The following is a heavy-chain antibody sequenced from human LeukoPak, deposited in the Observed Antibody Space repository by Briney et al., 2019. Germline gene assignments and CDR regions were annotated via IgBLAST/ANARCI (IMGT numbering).Heavy chain of an antibody. CDR1: GGSISSGSYY. J-gene: IGHJ4*02. V-gene: IGHV4-61*02. Sequence: SETLSLTCTVSGGSISSGSYYWSWIRQPAGKGLEWIGRIYTSGSTNYNPSLKSRVTISVDTSKNQFSLKLSSVTAADTAVYYCARAPVTGSGSYNYWGEVTLVTVSS. D-gene: IGHD3-10*01. CDR2: IYTSGST. CDR3: ARAPVTGSGSYNY.